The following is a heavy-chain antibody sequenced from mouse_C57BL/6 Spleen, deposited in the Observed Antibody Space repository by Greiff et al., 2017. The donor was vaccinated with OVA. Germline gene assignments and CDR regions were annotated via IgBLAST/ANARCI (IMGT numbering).Heavy chain of an antibody. D-gene: IGHD3-2*02. V-gene: IGHV1-9*01. CDR2: FLPGSGST. CDR3: ARAGSSGYWWAY. CDR1: GYTFTGYW. J-gene: IGHJ3*01. Sequence: QVQLQQSGAELMKPGASVKLSCKATGYTFTGYWIEWVKQRPGHGLEWIGEFLPGSGSTNYNEKFKGKATFTANTSSNTAYRQLSSLTTEDAAIYDCARAGSSGYWWAYWGQGTLVTVSA.